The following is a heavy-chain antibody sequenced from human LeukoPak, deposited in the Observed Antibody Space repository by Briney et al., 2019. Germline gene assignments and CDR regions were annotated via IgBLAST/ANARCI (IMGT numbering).Heavy chain of an antibody. J-gene: IGHJ3*02. D-gene: IGHD3-10*01. CDR3: ASSITMVRGVIGAFDI. CDR2: IWYDGSNK. Sequence: QTGGSLRLSCAASGFTSSSYGMHWVRQAPGKGLEWVAVIWYDGSNKYYADSVKGRFTISRDNSKNTLYLQMNSLRAEDTAVYYCASSITMVRGVIGAFDIWGQGTMVTVSS. CDR1: GFTSSSYG. V-gene: IGHV3-33*01.